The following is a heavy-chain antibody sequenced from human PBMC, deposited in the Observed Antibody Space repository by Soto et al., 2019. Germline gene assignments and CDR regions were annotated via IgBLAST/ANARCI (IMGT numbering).Heavy chain of an antibody. Sequence: SETLSVSCAFYVGSFSGYYWSWIRQPPGKGLALIGEINHSGSTNYNPSLKSRVTISVDTSKNQFSLKLSSVTAADTAVYYCAGGGRFLEWLPGSGAAYYGMDVWGQGTTVTVSS. V-gene: IGHV4-34*01. CDR3: AGGGRFLEWLPGSGAAYYGMDV. CDR1: VGSFSGYY. D-gene: IGHD3-3*01. CDR2: INHSGST. J-gene: IGHJ6*02.